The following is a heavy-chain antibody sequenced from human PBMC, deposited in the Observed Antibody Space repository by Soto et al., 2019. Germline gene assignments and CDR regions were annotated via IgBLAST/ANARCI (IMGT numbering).Heavy chain of an antibody. CDR1: GGSFSGYY. D-gene: IGHD3-16*02. CDR2: INHSGST. J-gene: IGHJ3*02. Sequence: PSETLSLTCAVYGGSFSGYYWSWIRQPPGKGLEWIGEINHSGSTNYNPSLKSRVTISVDTSKNQFSLKLSSVTAADTAVYYCARGRLYDHVWGSHRQNVVRAFDIWGQGTMVTVSS. CDR3: ARGRLYDHVWGSHRQNVVRAFDI. V-gene: IGHV4-34*01.